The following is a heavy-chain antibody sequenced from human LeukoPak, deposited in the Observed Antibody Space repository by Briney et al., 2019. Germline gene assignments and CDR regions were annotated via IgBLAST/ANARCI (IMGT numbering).Heavy chain of an antibody. V-gene: IGHV3-9*01. J-gene: IGHJ2*01. CDR2: ISWNSGDI. Sequence: GGSLRLSCAASGFSFGGYALHWVRQAPGKGLEWVASISWNSGDIVHADSVKGRFTISRDNAKNSLYLQMDSLRTEVTALYYCVKSGGYATAIRYFDLWGRGTLVTVSS. CDR1: GFSFGGYA. CDR3: VKSGGYATAIRYFDL. D-gene: IGHD2-21*02.